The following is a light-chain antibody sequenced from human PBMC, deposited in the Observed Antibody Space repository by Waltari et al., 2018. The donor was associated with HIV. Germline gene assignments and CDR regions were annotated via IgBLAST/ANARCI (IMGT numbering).Light chain of an antibody. V-gene: IGKV4-1*01. Sequence: DIVMTQSPDSLAVSLGERATINCKSSQSLLDSSNNKNSLAWYQQKPGQPPTLLIYWTSTRNSGVPDRFSGSGSGTDFTLTISSLQAEDVAVYYCQQYYSTPYTFGQGTKLGIK. CDR2: WTS. CDR3: QQYYSTPYT. CDR1: QSLLDSSNNKNS. J-gene: IGKJ2*01.